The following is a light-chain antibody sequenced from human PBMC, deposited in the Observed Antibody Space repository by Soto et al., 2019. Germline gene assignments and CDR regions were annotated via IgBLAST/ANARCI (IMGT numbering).Light chain of an antibody. CDR1: QGISTS. J-gene: IGKJ1*01. CDR2: AAS. CDR3: QQANSFPRT. V-gene: IGKV1-12*01. Sequence: IQMTQSPSSLSASVGDTVTIACRASQGISTSLAWYQQKPVKAPKFLIYAASTLQSGVPSRFSGSGSGTDFTLTISSLQPEDFATYYCQQANSFPRTFGQGTKVDI.